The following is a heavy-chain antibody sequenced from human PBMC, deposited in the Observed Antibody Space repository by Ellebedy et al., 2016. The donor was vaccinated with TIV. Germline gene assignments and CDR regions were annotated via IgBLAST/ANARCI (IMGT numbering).Heavy chain of an antibody. J-gene: IGHJ4*02. CDR1: HYPISGGYY. CDR2: MFHSGST. Sequence: SETLSLXXSVSHYPISGGYYWGWIRQTPGKGLEWIGSMFHSGSTYYNPSLRSRVTMSVDTSKNQLSLKLTSVTAADTAIYYCARMTSRGFSTPAYWGQGTLVTVSS. D-gene: IGHD5-12*01. CDR3: ARMTSRGFSTPAY. V-gene: IGHV4-38-2*02.